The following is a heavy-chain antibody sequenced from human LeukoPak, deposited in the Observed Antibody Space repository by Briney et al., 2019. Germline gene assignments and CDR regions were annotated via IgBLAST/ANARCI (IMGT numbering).Heavy chain of an antibody. CDR2: IYYSGST. V-gene: IGHV4-59*11. CDR3: ARSSRITIFGVVTSARYYYMDV. Sequence: KPSETLSLTCTVSGGSISSHYWSWIRQPPGKGLEWIGYIYYSGSTNYNPSLMSRVTISVDTSKNQFSLKLSSVTAADTAVYYCARSSRITIFGVVTSARYYYMDVWGKGTTVTVSS. CDR1: GGSISSHY. J-gene: IGHJ6*03. D-gene: IGHD3-3*01.